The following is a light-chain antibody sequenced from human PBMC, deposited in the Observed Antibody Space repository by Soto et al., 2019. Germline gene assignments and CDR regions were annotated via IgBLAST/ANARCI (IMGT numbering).Light chain of an antibody. J-gene: IGKJ4*01. V-gene: IGKV1-39*01. CDR1: QSISGY. CDR2: TTS. CDR3: HQSYSIPLT. Sequence: DIPMTQSPSSLSASVGDRVTITCRTSQSISGYLNWFQQKPGRPPKLLIYTTSNLQGGVPSRFSGSGSGTDFTLTISSLQPEDFATYYCHQSYSIPLTFGGGTKVEI.